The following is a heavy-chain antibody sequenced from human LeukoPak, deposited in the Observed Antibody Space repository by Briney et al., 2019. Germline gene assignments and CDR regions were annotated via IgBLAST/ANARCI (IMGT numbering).Heavy chain of an antibody. CDR1: GYTFTSYD. CDR3: ARGRLQYHYCYYYMDV. CDR2: MNPNSGNT. Sequence: ASVKVSCKASGYTFTSYDINWVRQATGQGLEWMGWMNPNSGNTGYAQKFQGRVTMTRNTSISTAYMELSSLRSEDTAVYYCARGRLQYHYCYYYMDVWGKGTTVTVSS. V-gene: IGHV1-8*01. J-gene: IGHJ6*03. D-gene: IGHD4-11*01.